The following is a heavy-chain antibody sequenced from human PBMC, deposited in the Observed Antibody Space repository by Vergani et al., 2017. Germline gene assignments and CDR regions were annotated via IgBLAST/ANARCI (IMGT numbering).Heavy chain of an antibody. V-gene: IGHV3-23*01. CDR3: AKDNDGDRLYYYYGMDV. CDR1: GFTFSSYA. CDR2: ISGSGGST. D-gene: IGHD4-17*01. J-gene: IGHJ6*02. Sequence: EVQLLESGGGLVQPGGSLRLSCAASGFTFSSYAMSWVRQAPGKGLEWVSAISGSGGSTYYADPVKGRVTHSRDNSKNTLYLQMNSLRAEDTAVYYCAKDNDGDRLYYYYGMDVWGQGTTVTVSS.